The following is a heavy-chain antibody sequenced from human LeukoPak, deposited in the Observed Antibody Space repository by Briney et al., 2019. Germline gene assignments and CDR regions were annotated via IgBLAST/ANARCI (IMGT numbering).Heavy chain of an antibody. V-gene: IGHV3-15*01. CDR1: GFTFNSYV. D-gene: IGHD6-19*01. CDR2: IKSKTDGGTT. J-gene: IGHJ4*02. CDR3: TTDGSGWSVASFDY. Sequence: GGSLRLSCAASGFTFNSYVMSWVRQAPGKGLEWVGRIKSKTDGGTTDYAAPVKGRFTISRDDSKNTLYLQMNSLKTEDTAVYYCTTDGSGWSVASFDYWGQGTLVTVSS.